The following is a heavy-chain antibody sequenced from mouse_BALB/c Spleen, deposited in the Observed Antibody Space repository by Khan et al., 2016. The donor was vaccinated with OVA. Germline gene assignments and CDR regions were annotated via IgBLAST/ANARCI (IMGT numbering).Heavy chain of an antibody. CDR1: GYTFTNYG. J-gene: IGHJ3*01. Sequence: QIQLVQSGPELKKPGETVKISCKASGYTFTNYGMNWVKQAPGKGLKWMGWINTYTGEPTYADDFKGRFAFSLETSASTAYLQINNLKDEDTATYVCTRAGNYRFDTWFTYWGQGTLVAVSA. CDR2: INTYTGEP. CDR3: TRAGNYRFDTWFTY. D-gene: IGHD2-14*01. V-gene: IGHV9-3-1*01.